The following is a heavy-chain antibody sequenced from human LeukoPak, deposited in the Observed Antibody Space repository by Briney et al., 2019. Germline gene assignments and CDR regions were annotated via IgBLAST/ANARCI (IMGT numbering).Heavy chain of an antibody. D-gene: IGHD3-22*01. CDR3: ARGPKYYYDSSGYYRFDH. J-gene: IGHJ4*02. CDR1: GGPFSGYY. Sequence: PSETLSLTCAVYGGPFSGYYWTWIRQPPGKGLEWIGEINHSGSTNYNPSLKSRVTISVDTSKNQSSLQLSSVTAADTAVYYCARGPKYYYDSSGYYRFDHWGQGTLVTVSS. V-gene: IGHV4-34*01. CDR2: INHSGST.